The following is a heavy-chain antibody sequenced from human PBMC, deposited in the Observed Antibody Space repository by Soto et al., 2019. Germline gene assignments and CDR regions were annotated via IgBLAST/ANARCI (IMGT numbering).Heavy chain of an antibody. V-gene: IGHV3-48*03. CDR2: ISSSGSTI. D-gene: IGHD4-4*01. J-gene: IGHJ6*02. Sequence: PGGSLRLACAASGVTFRSYEMNWVRQAPGKGLEWVSYISSSGSTIYYADSVKGRFTISRDNAKNSLYLQMNSLRAEDTAVYYCASRTVTTDFYYYYGMDVWGQGTTVTVSS. CDR3: ASRTVTTDFYYYYGMDV. CDR1: GVTFRSYE.